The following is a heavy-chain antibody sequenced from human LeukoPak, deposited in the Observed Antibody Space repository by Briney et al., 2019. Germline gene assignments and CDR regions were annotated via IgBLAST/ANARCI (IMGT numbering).Heavy chain of an antibody. D-gene: IGHD2-8*02. J-gene: IGHJ6*03. V-gene: IGHV1-3*01. CDR3: ARVRTIHQSGGAFSVPQHAYSYMDV. CDR1: GYTFTGYY. Sequence: ASVKVSCKASGYTFTGYYMHWVRQAPGQGLEWMGWINAGNGNTKYSQKFQGRVTITRDTSASTAYMELSSLRSEDTAMYYCARVRTIHQSGGAFSVPQHAYSYMDVWGKGTTVTVSS. CDR2: INAGNGNT.